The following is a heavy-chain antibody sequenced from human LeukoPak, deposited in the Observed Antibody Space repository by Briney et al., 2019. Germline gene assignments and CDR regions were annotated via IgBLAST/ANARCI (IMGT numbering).Heavy chain of an antibody. Sequence: TSETLSLTCAVSGYSISSGYYWGWIRQPPGKGLEWIGSIYHSGSTYHNPSLKSRVTISVDTSKNQFSLKLSSVTAADTAVYYCARHVTHCSSTSCYSFDYWGQGTLVTVSS. D-gene: IGHD2-2*01. CDR3: ARHVTHCSSTSCYSFDY. CDR2: IYHSGST. CDR1: GYSISSGYY. V-gene: IGHV4-38-2*01. J-gene: IGHJ4*02.